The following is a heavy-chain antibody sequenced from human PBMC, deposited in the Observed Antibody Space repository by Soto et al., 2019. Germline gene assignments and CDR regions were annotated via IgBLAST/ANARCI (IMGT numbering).Heavy chain of an antibody. D-gene: IGHD1-26*01. CDR2: ISYDGSNK. V-gene: IGHV3-30*18. CDR3: AKLIVGAIDFDY. CDR1: GFTFSSYG. J-gene: IGHJ4*02. Sequence: GALRLSCAASGFTFSSYGMHWVRQAPGKGLEWVAVISYDGSNKYYADSVKGRFTISRDNSKNTLYLQMNSLRAEDTAVYYCAKLIVGAIDFDYWGQGTLVTVSS.